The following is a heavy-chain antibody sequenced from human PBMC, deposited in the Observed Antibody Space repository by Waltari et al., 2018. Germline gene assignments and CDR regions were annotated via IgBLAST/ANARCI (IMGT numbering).Heavy chain of an antibody. Sequence: EVQLAESGGGLVQPGGSLRISCAASGFTVSNNYMSWVRQAPGKGLEWVSLSYSGGYTQYADSVKGRFTISRDNSKNTLYRQMNSLRVEDTAVYYCARNPRYDSPDWGQGTLVTVSS. V-gene: IGHV3-66*02. D-gene: IGHD3-22*01. J-gene: IGHJ4*02. CDR2: SYSGGYT. CDR1: GFTVSNNY. CDR3: ARNPRYDSPD.